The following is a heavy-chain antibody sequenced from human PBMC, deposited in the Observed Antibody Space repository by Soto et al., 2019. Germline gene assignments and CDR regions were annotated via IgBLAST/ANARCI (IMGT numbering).Heavy chain of an antibody. Sequence: GGSLRLSCAASGFTFSSYGMHWVRQAPGKGLEWVAVISYDGSNKYYADSVKGRFTISRDNSKNTLYLQMNSLRAEDTAVYYCAKDLADRLRYFDWLSPKGAFDIWGQGTMVTVSS. J-gene: IGHJ3*02. CDR2: ISYDGSNK. D-gene: IGHD3-9*01. CDR3: AKDLADRLRYFDWLSPKGAFDI. V-gene: IGHV3-30*18. CDR1: GFTFSSYG.